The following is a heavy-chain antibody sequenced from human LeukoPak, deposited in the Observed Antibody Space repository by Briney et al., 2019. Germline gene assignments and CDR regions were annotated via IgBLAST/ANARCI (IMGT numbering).Heavy chain of an antibody. J-gene: IGHJ2*01. D-gene: IGHD6-6*01. Sequence: SETLSLTCTVSGGSISSYYWSWIRQPPGKGLEWIGYIYYSGSTNYNPSLKSRVTISVDTSKNQFSLKLSSVTAADTAVYYCARVTREAARYWYFDLWGRGTLVTVSS. CDR3: ARVTREAARYWYFDL. V-gene: IGHV4-59*01. CDR2: IYYSGST. CDR1: GGSISSYY.